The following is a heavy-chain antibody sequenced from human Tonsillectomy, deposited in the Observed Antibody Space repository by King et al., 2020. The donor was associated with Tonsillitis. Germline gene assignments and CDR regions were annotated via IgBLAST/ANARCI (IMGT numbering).Heavy chain of an antibody. CDR2: ISWNSGSI. V-gene: IGHV3-9*01. CDR3: AKDKGIVVVPAAMDV. CDR1: GFTFDDYA. D-gene: IGHD2-2*01. Sequence: VQLVESGGGLVQPGRSLRLSCAASGFTFDDYAMHWVRQAPGKGLEWVSGISWNSGSIGYADSVKGRFTISRGNAKNSLYLQMNSLRAEDTALYYCAKDKGIVVVPAAMDVWGQGTTVTVSS. J-gene: IGHJ6*02.